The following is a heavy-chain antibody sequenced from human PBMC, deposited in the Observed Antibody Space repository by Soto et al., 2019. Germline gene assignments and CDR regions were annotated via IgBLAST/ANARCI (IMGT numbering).Heavy chain of an antibody. D-gene: IGHD4-17*01. CDR1: GYTFTSYG. CDR3: ARVDYGDYGDYYYYGMDV. J-gene: IGHJ6*02. Sequence: ASVKVSCKASGYTFTSYGISWVRQAPGQGLEWMGWISAYNGNTNYAQKLQGRVTMTTDTSTSTAYMGLRSLRSDDTAVYYCARVDYGDYGDYYYYGMDVWGQGTTVTVSS. V-gene: IGHV1-18*01. CDR2: ISAYNGNT.